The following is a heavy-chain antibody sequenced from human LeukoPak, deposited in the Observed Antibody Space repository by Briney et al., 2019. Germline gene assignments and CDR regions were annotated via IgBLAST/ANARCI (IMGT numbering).Heavy chain of an antibody. CDR1: GGSFSGYY. CDR3: AREGGATVVTEFDY. V-gene: IGHV4-34*01. CDR2: INHSGST. Sequence: SSETLSLTCAVYGGSFSGYYWSWIRQPPGKGLEWIGEINHSGSTNYNPSLKSRVTISVDTSKNQFSLKLSSVTAADTAVYYCAREGGATVVTEFDYWGQGTLVTVSS. J-gene: IGHJ4*02. D-gene: IGHD4-23*01.